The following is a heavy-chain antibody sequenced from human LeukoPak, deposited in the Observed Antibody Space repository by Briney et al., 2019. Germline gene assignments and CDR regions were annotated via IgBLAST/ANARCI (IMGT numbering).Heavy chain of an antibody. J-gene: IGHJ4*02. CDR2: ISGSGGST. CDR1: GFNFSSYA. Sequence: PGGSLRLSCAASGFNFSSYAMSWVRQAPGKGLEWVSAISGSGGSTYYADSVKGRFTISRDNSTNTLYLQMNSLRAEDTAVYYCAKEGYSYGLYYFDYWGQGTLVTVSS. V-gene: IGHV3-23*01. D-gene: IGHD5-18*01. CDR3: AKEGYSYGLYYFDY.